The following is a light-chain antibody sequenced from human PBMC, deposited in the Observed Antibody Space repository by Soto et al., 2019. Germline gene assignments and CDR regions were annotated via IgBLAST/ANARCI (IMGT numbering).Light chain of an antibody. V-gene: IGKV3-20*01. CDR2: DPS. CDR1: QSVSSSY. Sequence: EIVLTQSPGTLSLSPGERATLSCRASQSVSSSYLAWYQQKPGLDPTLLIYDPSSRATGIPDRFSGSGSGTEFTFTISRLEPEEFAVYYCQQYGSSPGTFGQGTKVEIK. CDR3: QQYGSSPGT. J-gene: IGKJ1*01.